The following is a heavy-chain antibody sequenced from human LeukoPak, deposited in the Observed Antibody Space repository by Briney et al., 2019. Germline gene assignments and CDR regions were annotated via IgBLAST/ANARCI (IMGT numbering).Heavy chain of an antibody. V-gene: IGHV3-9*01. Sequence: GGSLRLSCTVSGFLVNNYYMSWVRQAPGKGLEWVSGISWNSGSIGYADSVKGRFTISRDNAKNSLYLQMNSLRAEDTALYYCAKDSSSGWYKDWGQGTLVTVSS. CDR3: AKDSSSGWYKD. CDR2: ISWNSGSI. D-gene: IGHD6-19*01. J-gene: IGHJ4*02. CDR1: GFLVNNYY.